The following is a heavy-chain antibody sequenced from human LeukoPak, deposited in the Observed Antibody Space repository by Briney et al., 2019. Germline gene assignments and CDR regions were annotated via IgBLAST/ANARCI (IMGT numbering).Heavy chain of an antibody. CDR3: VRGSFYYDSTDYFGPYYYGMDV. V-gene: IGHV7-4-1*02. CDR1: GYTFTNYA. J-gene: IGHJ6*02. Sequence: ASVKVSCKASGYTFTNYAMNWVRQAPGQGLEWMGWINIKTGNPAYAQGFTRRFVFSLDISVNTASLQISSLKAEDTAVYYCVRGSFYYDSTDYFGPYYYGMDVWGQGTTVTVSS. CDR2: INIKTGNP. D-gene: IGHD3-22*01.